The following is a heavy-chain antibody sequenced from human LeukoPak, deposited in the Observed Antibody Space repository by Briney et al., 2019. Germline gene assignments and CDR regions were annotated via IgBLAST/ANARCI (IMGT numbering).Heavy chain of an antibody. J-gene: IGHJ5*02. V-gene: IGHV3-30*02. CDR1: GFTFSSYG. CDR3: ARSVGGSPINGNWFDP. Sequence: GGSLRLSCAASGFTFSSYGMHWVRQAPGKGLEWVAFIRYDGSNKYYADSVKGRFTISRDNSKNTLYLQMNSLRAEDTAVYYCARSVGGSPINGNWFDPWGQGTLVTVSS. D-gene: IGHD2-15*01. CDR2: IRYDGSNK.